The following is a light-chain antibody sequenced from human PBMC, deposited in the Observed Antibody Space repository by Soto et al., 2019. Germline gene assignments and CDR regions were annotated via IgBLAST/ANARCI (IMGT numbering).Light chain of an antibody. CDR3: SSYTSSSTLVV. Sequence: QLVLTQPASVSGSPGQSITISCTGTSSDVGGYNYVSWYQQHPGKAPKLMIYDVSNRPSGVSNRFSGSKSGNTASLTISGLQPEDEADYYCSSYTSSSTLVVFGGGTKLTVL. J-gene: IGLJ2*01. V-gene: IGLV2-14*01. CDR1: SSDVGGYNY. CDR2: DVS.